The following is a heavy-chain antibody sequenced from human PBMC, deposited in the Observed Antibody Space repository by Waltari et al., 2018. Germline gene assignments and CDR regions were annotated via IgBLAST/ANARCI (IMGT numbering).Heavy chain of an antibody. D-gene: IGHD3-10*01. Sequence: QESGPGLVKPSETLSLTCTVSGGSISSYYWSWIRQPPGKALEWLALIYWNDDKRYSPSLKSRLTITKDTSKNQVVLTMTNMDPVDTATYYCAHWAYGSGSLFDYWGKGTLVTVSS. CDR1: GGSISSYYW. CDR3: AHWAYGSGSLFDY. CDR2: IYWNDDK. J-gene: IGHJ4*02. V-gene: IGHV2-5*08.